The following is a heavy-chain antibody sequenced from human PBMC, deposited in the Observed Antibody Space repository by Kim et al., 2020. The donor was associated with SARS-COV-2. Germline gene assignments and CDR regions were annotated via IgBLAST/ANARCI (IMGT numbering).Heavy chain of an antibody. CDR1: GGSFSGYY. J-gene: IGHJ4*02. D-gene: IGHD3-10*01. CDR3: ARERVLLWFGAQERVLHFDY. CDR2: INHSGST. V-gene: IGHV4-34*01. Sequence: SETLSLTCAVYGGSFSGYYWSWIRQPPGKGLEWIGEINHSGSTNYNPSLKSRVTISLDTSKNQFSLKLSSVTAADTAVYYCARERVLLWFGAQERVLHFDYWGQGTLVTVSS.